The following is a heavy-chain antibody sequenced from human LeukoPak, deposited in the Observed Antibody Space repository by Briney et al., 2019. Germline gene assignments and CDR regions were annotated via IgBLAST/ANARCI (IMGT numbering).Heavy chain of an antibody. D-gene: IGHD1-26*01. CDR3: ARDGSTTSFAY. Sequence: PSETLSLTCTVSGGSISSGGYYWSWIRQPPGKGLEWIGYIYHSGSTYYNPSLKSRVTISEDRSKNQFSLKLTSVTAADTAVYYCARDGSTTSFAYWGQGTLVTVSS. J-gene: IGHJ4*02. CDR2: IYHSGST. CDR1: GGSISSGGYY. V-gene: IGHV4-30-2*01.